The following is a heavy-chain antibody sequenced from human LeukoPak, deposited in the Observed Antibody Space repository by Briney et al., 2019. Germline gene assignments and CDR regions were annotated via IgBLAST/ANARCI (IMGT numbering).Heavy chain of an antibody. CDR2: IYSGGST. Sequence: GGSLRLSCAASGFTVSSNYMSWVRQAPGKGLEWVSVIYSGGSTYYADSVKGRFTISRDNSMSTLYLQMNSLRPEDTAVYYCAKGRSGIVVAGLNYWGQGTLVTVSS. CDR3: AKGRSGIVVAGLNY. J-gene: IGHJ4*02. V-gene: IGHV3-53*01. D-gene: IGHD6-19*01. CDR1: GFTVSSNY.